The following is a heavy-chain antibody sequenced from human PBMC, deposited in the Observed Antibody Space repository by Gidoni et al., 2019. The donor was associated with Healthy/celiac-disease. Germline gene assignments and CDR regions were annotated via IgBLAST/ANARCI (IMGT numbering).Heavy chain of an antibody. D-gene: IGHD3-10*01. CDR3: ARGKTTTRLLWFGIWFDY. CDR2: INHSGST. J-gene: IGHJ5*01. V-gene: IGHV4-34*01. Sequence: QVQLQQWGAGLLKPSETLSLTCAVYGGSFSGYYWSWIRQPPGKGLEWIGEINHSGSTNYNPSLKSRVTISVDTSKNQFSLKLSSVTAADTAVYYCARGKTTTRLLWFGIWFDYWGQGTLVTVSS. CDR1: GGSFSGYY.